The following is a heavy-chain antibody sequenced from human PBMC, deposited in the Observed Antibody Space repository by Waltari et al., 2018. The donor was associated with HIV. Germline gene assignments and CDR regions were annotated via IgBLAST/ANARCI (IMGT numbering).Heavy chain of an antibody. CDR2: ISYEGSNK. D-gene: IGHD4-17*01. V-gene: IGHV3-30*18. CDR3: AKDKDSTVTTIFYYYGMDV. CDR1: GLPFRSYG. J-gene: IGHJ6*02. Sequence: QVQLVESGGGVVQPGRSLRLSCAASGLPFRSYGMHWVRQAPGKGLEWVAVISYEGSNKDYADSVKGRFTISRDNSKNKLYLQMSSLRAEDTAVYYCAKDKDSTVTTIFYYYGMDVWGQGTTVTVSS.